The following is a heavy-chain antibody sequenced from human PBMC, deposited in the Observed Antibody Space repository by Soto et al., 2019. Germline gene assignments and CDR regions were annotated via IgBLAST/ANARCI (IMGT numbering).Heavy chain of an antibody. CDR3: ARDQGP. V-gene: IGHV3-11*06. CDR1: GFSFSDYY. J-gene: IGHJ5*02. Sequence: QVQLVESGGGLVKPGGSLRLSCAASGFSFSDYYMNWMRQAPGKELEWVSYINGGGGYANYAVSVKGRFIISRDNAKNSLFLQMNSLRAEDTAVYYCARDQGPWGQGTLVTVSS. CDR2: INGGGGYA.